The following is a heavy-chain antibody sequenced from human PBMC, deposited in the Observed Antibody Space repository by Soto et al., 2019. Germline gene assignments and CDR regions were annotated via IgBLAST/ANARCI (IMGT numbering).Heavy chain of an antibody. D-gene: IGHD5-18*01. J-gene: IGHJ6*02. CDR1: GYTFTGYY. V-gene: IGHV1-2*04. Sequence: QVQLVQSGAEVKKPGASVKVSCKASGYTFTGYYMHWVRQAPGQGLEWMGWINPNSGGTNYAQKFQGWVTMTRDTSISTAYMELSRLRSDDTAVYYCARDSGVDTAMVRGYYYYGMDVWGQGTTVTVSS. CDR3: ARDSGVDTAMVRGYYYYGMDV. CDR2: INPNSGGT.